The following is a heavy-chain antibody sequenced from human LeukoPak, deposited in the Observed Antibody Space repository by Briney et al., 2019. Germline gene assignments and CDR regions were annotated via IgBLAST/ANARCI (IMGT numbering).Heavy chain of an antibody. CDR1: GGSFSGYY. Sequence: SETLSLTCAVYGGSFSGYYWGWIRQPPGKGLEWIGEINHSGSTNYNPSLKSRVTISVDTSKNQFSLKLSSVTAADTAVYYCARGYCSGGSCYLDPWGQGTTVTVSS. CDR2: INHSGST. J-gene: IGHJ6*02. CDR3: ARGYCSGGSCYLDP. V-gene: IGHV4-34*01. D-gene: IGHD2-15*01.